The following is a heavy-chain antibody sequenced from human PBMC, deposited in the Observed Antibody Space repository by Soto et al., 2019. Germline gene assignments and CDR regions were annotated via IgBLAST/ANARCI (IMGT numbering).Heavy chain of an antibody. CDR3: SRLSPGGIAGVCMVAAFDY. J-gene: IGHJ3*01. Sequence: QVQLQQWGAGLLKPSETLSLTCAVYGGSFSGYYWSWIRQPPGKGLEWIGEINHSGSTNYNPSLKSRVPTSGTTVKNPFPPKLGFVTAADTGVYYCSRLSPGGIAGVCMVAAFDYWGQGTMGTVSS. CDR1: GGSFSGYY. D-gene: IGHD6-13*01. CDR2: INHSGST. V-gene: IGHV4-34*01.